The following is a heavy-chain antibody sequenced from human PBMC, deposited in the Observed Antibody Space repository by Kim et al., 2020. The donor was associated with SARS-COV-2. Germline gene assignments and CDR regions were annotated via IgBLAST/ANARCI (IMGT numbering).Heavy chain of an antibody. CDR1: GYTFTSYG. CDR2: ISAYNGNT. V-gene: IGHV1-18*01. D-gene: IGHD6-6*01. Sequence: ASVKVSCKASGYTFTSYGISWVRQAPGQGLEWMGWISAYNGNTNYAQKLQGRVTMTTDTSTSTAYMELRSLRSDDTAVYYCAREASMDYSSSSHYYYYGMDVWGQGTTVTVSS. CDR3: AREASMDYSSSSHYYYYGMDV. J-gene: IGHJ6*02.